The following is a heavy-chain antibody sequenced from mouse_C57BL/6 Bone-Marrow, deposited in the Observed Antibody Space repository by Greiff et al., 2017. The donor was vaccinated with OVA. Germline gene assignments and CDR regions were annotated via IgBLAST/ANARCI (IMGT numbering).Heavy chain of an antibody. CDR2: INPSNGGT. D-gene: IGHD1-1*01. V-gene: IGHV1-53*01. CDR3: ARGDYGSPYWYFDV. Sequence: QVQLQQSGTELVKPGASVKLSCKASGYTFTSYWMHWVKQRPGQGLEWIGNINPSNGGTNYNEKFKSKATLTVDKSSSTAYMQLSSLTSEDSAVYYCARGDYGSPYWYFDVWGTGTTVTVSS. J-gene: IGHJ1*03. CDR1: GYTFTSYW.